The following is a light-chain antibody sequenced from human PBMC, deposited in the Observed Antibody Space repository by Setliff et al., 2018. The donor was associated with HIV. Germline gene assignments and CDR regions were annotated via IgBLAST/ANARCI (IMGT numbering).Light chain of an antibody. CDR3: SSYAGNKRDV. Sequence: QSALAQPPSASGSPGQSVTISCTGTSGDVGGYNYVSWYQQYPGKATKLLIHEVTKRPSGVPDRFSGSKSGNTASLTVSGLQAEDEADYYCSSYAGNKRDVFGTGTKVTVL. CDR1: SGDVGGYNY. J-gene: IGLJ1*01. CDR2: EVT. V-gene: IGLV2-8*01.